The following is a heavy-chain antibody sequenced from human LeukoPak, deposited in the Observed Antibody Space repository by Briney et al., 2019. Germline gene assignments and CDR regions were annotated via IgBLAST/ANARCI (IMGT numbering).Heavy chain of an antibody. CDR3: GKDTWRFGELSSFDY. CDR2: ISWNSGSI. V-gene: IGHV3-9*01. D-gene: IGHD3-10*01. J-gene: IGHJ4*02. Sequence: PGRSLRLSCAASGFTFDDYAMHWVRQAPGKGLEWVSGISWNSGSIGYADSVKGRFTISRDNAKNSLYLQMNSLRAEDTALYYCGKDTWRFGELSSFDYWGQGTLVTVSS. CDR1: GFTFDDYA.